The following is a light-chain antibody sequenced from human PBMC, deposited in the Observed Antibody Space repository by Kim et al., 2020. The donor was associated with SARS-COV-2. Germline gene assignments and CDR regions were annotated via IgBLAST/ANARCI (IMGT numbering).Light chain of an antibody. J-gene: IGLJ2*01. V-gene: IGLV3-21*04. Sequence: APGRTATMTCGETNIGGKSMNCYQQIPGRAPVLVISYDYSRPSGIPERFSASNSGNTAPMTLGRAEAGDQANYYCQVWDTGTYHVVFGGGTQLTVL. CDR3: QVWDTGTYHVV. CDR2: YDY. CDR1: NIGGKS.